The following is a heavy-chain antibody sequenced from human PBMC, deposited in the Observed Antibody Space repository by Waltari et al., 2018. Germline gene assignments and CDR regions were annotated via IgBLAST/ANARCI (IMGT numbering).Heavy chain of an antibody. CDR2: ISGGGSRT. CDR3: ARCRSVAFSFYYYSMEV. V-gene: IGHV3-23*01. CDR1: GFTFRSYV. J-gene: IGHJ6*02. Sequence: EEQLLESGGGLVQPGGSLTLSCALSGFTFRSYVINWVRQAPGGGLEWIAGISGGGSRTYYADSVKGRFTISRDNSKKTVFLQMSSLRAEDTAVYYCARCRSVAFSFYYYSMEVWGQGTTVSVSS. D-gene: IGHD3-10*01.